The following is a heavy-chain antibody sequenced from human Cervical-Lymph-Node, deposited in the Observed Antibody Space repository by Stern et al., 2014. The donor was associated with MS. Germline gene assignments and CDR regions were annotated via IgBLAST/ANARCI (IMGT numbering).Heavy chain of an antibody. CDR1: GGSVSSGGYF. D-gene: IGHD3-3*02. Sequence: QVQLQESGPGLVKPLQTLSLTCTVSGGSVSSGGYFWNWIRQHPGKGLGWIGHVYYSGSIAYNPSLKSRVTISVDTSKNQFSLRLRSVTAADTAVYYCARNPALWYFDLWGRGTLAAVSS. J-gene: IGHJ2*01. CDR2: VYYSGSI. CDR3: ARNPALWYFDL. V-gene: IGHV4-31*03.